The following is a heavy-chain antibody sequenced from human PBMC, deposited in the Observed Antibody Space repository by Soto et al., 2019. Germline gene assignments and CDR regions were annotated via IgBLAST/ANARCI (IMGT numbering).Heavy chain of an antibody. V-gene: IGHV4-31*03. Sequence: SETLSLTCTVSGGSISSGGYYWSWIRQHPGKGLEWIGYIYYSGSTYYNPSLKGRVTISVDTSKNQFSLKLSSVTDADTAVYYCARGRRSQGPGAYFDYWGQGTLVTVSS. J-gene: IGHJ4*02. CDR3: ARGRRSQGPGAYFDY. CDR2: IYYSGST. D-gene: IGHD3-10*01. CDR1: GGSISSGGYY.